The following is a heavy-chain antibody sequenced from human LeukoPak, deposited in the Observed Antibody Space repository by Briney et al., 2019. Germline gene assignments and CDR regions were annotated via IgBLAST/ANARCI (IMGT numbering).Heavy chain of an antibody. V-gene: IGHV1-69-2*01. CDR1: GYTFTDYY. CDR2: VDPEDGET. Sequence: GASVKVSCKASGYTFTDYYMHWVQQAPGKGLEWMGRVDPEDGETIYAEKFQGRVTITADTSTDTAYMELSSLRSEDTAVYYCATATAAQLPLLRFLEWYNWFDPWGQGTLVTVSS. D-gene: IGHD3-3*01. CDR3: ATATAAQLPLLRFLEWYNWFDP. J-gene: IGHJ5*02.